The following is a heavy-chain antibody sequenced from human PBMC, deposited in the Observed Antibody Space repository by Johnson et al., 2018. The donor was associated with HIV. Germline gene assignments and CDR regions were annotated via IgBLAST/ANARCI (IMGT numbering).Heavy chain of an antibody. CDR3: GRDRGSSSLDAFDV. Sequence: VQLVESGGGLVQPGGSLRLSCAASGLIFSRSWIHWVRQAPAKGLVRVSRTKSDGSSTNYADSGKGRFTISRYNTKNTLSLQLNSLRAEDTAVYYCGRDRGSSSLDAFDVWGQGKMVTVSS. V-gene: IGHV3-74*01. J-gene: IGHJ3*01. CDR1: GLIFSRSW. D-gene: IGHD6-6*01. CDR2: TKSDGSST.